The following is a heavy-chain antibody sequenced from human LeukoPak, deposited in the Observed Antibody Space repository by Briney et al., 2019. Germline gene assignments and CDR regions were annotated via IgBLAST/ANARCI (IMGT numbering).Heavy chain of an antibody. CDR1: GITFTSYA. Sequence: GGSLRPSCAAPGITFTSYAMTWVRQAPGKGLDWVSGIGGSGGSTYFADSVKGRFTISRDNSKNTLYLQMSSLRAADTAVYYCAKAMTVGVLDAFDIWGQGTMVTVSS. V-gene: IGHV3-23*01. J-gene: IGHJ3*02. D-gene: IGHD3-22*01. CDR3: AKAMTVGVLDAFDI. CDR2: IGGSGGST.